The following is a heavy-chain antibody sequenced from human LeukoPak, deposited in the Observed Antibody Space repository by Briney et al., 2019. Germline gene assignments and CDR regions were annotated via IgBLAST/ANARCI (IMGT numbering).Heavy chain of an antibody. CDR3: ARVGLMYSSPSARNWFDP. D-gene: IGHD6-6*01. CDR2: INPNSGGT. V-gene: IGHV1-2*02. J-gene: IGHJ5*02. Sequence: SSVKVSCKASGYTFTGYYMHWVRQAPGQGLEWMGWINPNSGGTNYAQKFQGRVTMTRDTSISTAYMELSRLRSDDTAVYYCARVGLMYSSPSARNWFDPWGQGTLVTVSS. CDR1: GYTFTGYY.